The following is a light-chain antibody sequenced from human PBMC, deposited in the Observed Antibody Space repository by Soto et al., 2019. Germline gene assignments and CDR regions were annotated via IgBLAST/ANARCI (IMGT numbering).Light chain of an antibody. J-gene: IGKJ2*01. V-gene: IGKV3-20*01. CDR3: QQYGSSPYT. Sequence: EIVLTQSPGTLSLTPGERATLSCRASQSVSSSYLAWYQLKPGQAPRLLIYGASSRATGIPDRFSGSGSGTDFTLTISRLEPEDFAVYYCQQYGSSPYTFGQGTKLEIK. CDR2: GAS. CDR1: QSVSSSY.